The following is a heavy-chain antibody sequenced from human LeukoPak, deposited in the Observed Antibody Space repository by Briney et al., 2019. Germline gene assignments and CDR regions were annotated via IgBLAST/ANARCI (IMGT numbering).Heavy chain of an antibody. J-gene: IGHJ6*02. Sequence: GGSLKLSCAASGFTLNGFDVHWVRQASGKGLEWVGSIKTKAESYAKAYGASVKGRFTLSRDDSKNTAYLQMNSLKTEDTAVYYCSRRPLPGSLNVWGQGTTVTVSS. D-gene: IGHD3-16*01. CDR3: SRRPLPGSLNV. V-gene: IGHV3-73*01. CDR1: GFTLNGFD. CDR2: IKTKAESYAK.